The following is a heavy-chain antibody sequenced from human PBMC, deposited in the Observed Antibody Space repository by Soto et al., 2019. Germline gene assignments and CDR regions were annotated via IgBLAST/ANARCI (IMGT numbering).Heavy chain of an antibody. Sequence: ASVKVSCKASGYTFTSYAMHWVRQAPGQRLEWMGWINAGNGNTKYSKKIQGRVTITRDTSASTAYMELSSLRSEDTAVYYFARVAEYCTNGVCYTVYYYMDVWGKGTTVTVSS. J-gene: IGHJ6*03. CDR2: INAGNGNT. V-gene: IGHV1-3*01. D-gene: IGHD2-8*01. CDR3: ARVAEYCTNGVCYTVYYYMDV. CDR1: GYTFTSYA.